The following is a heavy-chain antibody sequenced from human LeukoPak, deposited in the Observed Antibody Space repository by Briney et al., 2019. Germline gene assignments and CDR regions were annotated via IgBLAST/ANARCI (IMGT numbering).Heavy chain of an antibody. D-gene: IGHD5-18*01. CDR2: INTNTGNP. J-gene: IGHJ4*02. V-gene: IGHV7-4-1*02. Sequence: ASVKVSCKASGYTFTSYAMNWVRQAPGQGLGWMGWINTNTGNPTYAQGFTGRFVFSLDTSVSTAYLQISSLKAEDTAVYYCARVRARGQLWLQGYWGQGTLVTVSS. CDR1: GYTFTSYA. CDR3: ARVRARGQLWLQGY.